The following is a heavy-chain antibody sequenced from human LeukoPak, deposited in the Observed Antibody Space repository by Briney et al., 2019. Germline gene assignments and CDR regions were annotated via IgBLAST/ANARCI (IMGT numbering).Heavy chain of an antibody. CDR3: ARDGDWVAGTIDY. D-gene: IGHD6-19*01. V-gene: IGHV3-74*01. J-gene: IGHJ4*02. CDR1: GLTFSSYW. CDR2: IKSDGSGA. Sequence: GGSLRLSCAASGLTFSSYWMQWVRQDPGKGLVWVSRIKSDGSGATYADSVKGRFTISRDNAKNTLYLQMNSLRAEDTAVYYCARDGDWVAGTIDYWGQGTLVTVSS.